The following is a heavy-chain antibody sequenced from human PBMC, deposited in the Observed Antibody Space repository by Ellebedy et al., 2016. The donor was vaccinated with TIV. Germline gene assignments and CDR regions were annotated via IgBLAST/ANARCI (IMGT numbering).Heavy chain of an antibody. CDR1: GGSISSSSYY. J-gene: IGHJ6*02. Sequence: GSLRLSCTVSGGSISSSSYYWGWIRQPPGKGLEWIGSIYYSGSTYYNPSLKSRVTISVDTSKNQFSLKLSSVTAAETAVYYCARDRESWWGSGRYRPYYYYYYGMDVWGQGTTVTVSS. V-gene: IGHV4-39*07. CDR2: IYYSGST. CDR3: ARDRESWWGSGRYRPYYYYYYGMDV. D-gene: IGHD1-26*01.